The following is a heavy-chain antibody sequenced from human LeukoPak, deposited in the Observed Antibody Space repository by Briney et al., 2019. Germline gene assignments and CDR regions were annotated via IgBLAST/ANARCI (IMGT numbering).Heavy chain of an antibody. CDR1: GGSISSGGYY. D-gene: IGHD4-17*01. J-gene: IGHJ6*02. CDR3: ARDSPTEPNYYGMDV. Sequence: SETLSLTCTVSGGSISSGGYYWSWIRQHPGKGLEWIGYIYYSGSTYYNPSLKSRVTISVDTSKNQFPLKLSSVTAADTAVYYCARDSPTEPNYYGMDVWGQGTTVTVSS. V-gene: IGHV4-31*03. CDR2: IYYSGST.